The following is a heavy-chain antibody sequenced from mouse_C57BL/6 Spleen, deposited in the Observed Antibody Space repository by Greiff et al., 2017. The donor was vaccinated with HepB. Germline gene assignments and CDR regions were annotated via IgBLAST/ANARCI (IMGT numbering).Heavy chain of an antibody. Sequence: DVMLVESGGGLVKPGGSLKLSCAASGFTFSDYGMHWVRQAPEKGLEWVAYISSGSSTIYYADTVKGRFTISRDNAKNTLFLQMTSLRSEDTAMYYCARRYYGHYFDYWGQGTTLTVSS. D-gene: IGHD1-1*01. CDR2: ISSGSSTI. V-gene: IGHV5-17*01. J-gene: IGHJ2*01. CDR1: GFTFSDYG. CDR3: ARRYYGHYFDY.